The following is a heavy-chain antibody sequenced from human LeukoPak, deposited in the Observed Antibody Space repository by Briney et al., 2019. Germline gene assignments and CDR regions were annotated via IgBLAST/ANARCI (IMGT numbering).Heavy chain of an antibody. Sequence: PGGSLRLPCAASGFTFSSYGMHWVRQAPGKGLEWVAVISYDGSNKYYADSVKGRFTISRDNSKNTLYLQMNSLRAEDTAVYYCARDFATCAFDIWGQGTMVTVSS. CDR3: ARDFATCAFDI. CDR2: ISYDGSNK. D-gene: IGHD5-12*01. V-gene: IGHV3-30*03. J-gene: IGHJ3*02. CDR1: GFTFSSYG.